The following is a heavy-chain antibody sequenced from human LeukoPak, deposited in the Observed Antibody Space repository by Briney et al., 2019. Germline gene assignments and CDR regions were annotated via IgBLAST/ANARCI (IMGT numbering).Heavy chain of an antibody. V-gene: IGHV4-34*01. CDR2: INHSGST. J-gene: IGHJ4*02. Sequence: SETLSLTCAVYGGSFSGYYWSWIRQPPGKGLEWIGEINHSGSTNYNPSLKSRVTISVDTSKNQFSLKLSSVTAADTAVYYCALNRLLGPFDYWGQGTLVTVSS. CDR1: GGSFSGYY. D-gene: IGHD3/OR15-3a*01. CDR3: ALNRLLGPFDY.